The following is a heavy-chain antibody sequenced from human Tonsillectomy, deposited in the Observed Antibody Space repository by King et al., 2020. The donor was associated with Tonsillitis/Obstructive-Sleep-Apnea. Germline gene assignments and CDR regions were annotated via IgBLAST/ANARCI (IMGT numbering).Heavy chain of an antibody. Sequence: VQLVESGGGLVQPGGSLRLSCAASGFTFSSYWMHWVRQAPGKGLVWVSRINTDVSSTSYADSVKGRFTISRDNAKNTLYLQVNSLRAGDTAIYYCARARNCRSPSCYSYNGFDPWGQGTLVTVSS. D-gene: IGHD2-2*01. J-gene: IGHJ5*02. V-gene: IGHV3-74*01. CDR1: GFTFSSYW. CDR2: INTDVSST. CDR3: ARARNCRSPSCYSYNGFDP.